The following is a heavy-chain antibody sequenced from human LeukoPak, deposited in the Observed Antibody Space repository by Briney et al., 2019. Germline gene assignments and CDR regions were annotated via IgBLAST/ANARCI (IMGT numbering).Heavy chain of an antibody. CDR2: ISAYNGNT. D-gene: IGHD6-13*01. CDR3: ARVDSSSSHRDFDY. Sequence: ASVTVSCKASGYTFTSCGISWVRQAPGQGLEWMGWISAYNGNTNYAQKLQGRVTMTTDTSTSTAYMELRSLRSDDTAVYYCARVDSSSSHRDFDYWGQGTLVTVSS. V-gene: IGHV1-18*01. J-gene: IGHJ4*02. CDR1: GYTFTSCG.